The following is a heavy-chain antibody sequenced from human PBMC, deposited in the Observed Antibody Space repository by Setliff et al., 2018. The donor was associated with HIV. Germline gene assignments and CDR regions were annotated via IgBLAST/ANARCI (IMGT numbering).Heavy chain of an antibody. CDR1: GVSFTTSG. V-gene: IGHV1-69*05. CDR3: ARLDTTMMNFDY. Sequence: SVKVSCKASGVSFTTSGFSWVRLAPGHGLEWMGGVIPIYVTSNYAQKFEGRLTISTDESTSTVYMELGGLTTDDSGIYYCARLDTTMMNFDYWGQGTRVTVSS. J-gene: IGHJ4*02. D-gene: IGHD1-1*01. CDR2: VIPIYVTS.